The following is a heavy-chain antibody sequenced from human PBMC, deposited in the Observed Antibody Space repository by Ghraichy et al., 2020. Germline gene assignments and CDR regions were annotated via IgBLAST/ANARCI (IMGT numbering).Heavy chain of an antibody. Sequence: SETLSLTCTVSGGSISSYYWSWIRQPPGKGLEWIGYIYYSGSTNYNPSLKSRVTISVDTSKNQFSLKLSSVTAADTAVYYCARAGAYSRDAFDIWGQGTMVTVSS. CDR2: IYYSGST. J-gene: IGHJ3*02. V-gene: IGHV4-59*01. D-gene: IGHD6-13*01. CDR3: ARAGAYSRDAFDI. CDR1: GGSISSYY.